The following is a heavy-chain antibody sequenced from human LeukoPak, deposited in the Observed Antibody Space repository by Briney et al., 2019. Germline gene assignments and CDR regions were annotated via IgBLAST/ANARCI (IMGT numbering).Heavy chain of an antibody. CDR2: INPADSTT. CDR3: PIMYNRGWGFDY. V-gene: IGHV5-51*01. J-gene: IGHJ4*02. Sequence: GESLKISCTGSGYTFNKLRIVWGRRMTGKGLEWLGSINPADSTTESNPSFQGLVRFSADNSISSAYLQWSGLEASDTAKYYCPIMYNRGWGFDYWGPGTQVTVSS. CDR1: GYTFNKLR. D-gene: IGHD1-1*01.